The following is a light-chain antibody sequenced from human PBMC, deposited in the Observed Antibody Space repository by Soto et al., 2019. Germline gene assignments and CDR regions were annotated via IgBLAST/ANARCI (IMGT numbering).Light chain of an antibody. V-gene: IGKV3-20*01. Sequence: EIVLTQSPGTLSLSPGERATLSCSASQSVSSSYLAWYQQKPGQSPRRLIYGASSRATGIPDRFSGRGFGTDFTLTISRLEPEDVAVYYCQHSGDFRWTFGQGTKVDIK. CDR2: GAS. J-gene: IGKJ1*01. CDR1: QSVSSSY. CDR3: QHSGDFRWT.